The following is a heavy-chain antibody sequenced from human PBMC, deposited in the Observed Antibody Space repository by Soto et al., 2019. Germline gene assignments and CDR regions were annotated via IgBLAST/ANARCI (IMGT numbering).Heavy chain of an antibody. V-gene: IGHV4-30-4*01. J-gene: IGHJ5*01. Sequence: SETLSLTCSVSGDSISNLDYFWAWIRQPPGQALEYIGYIYKSATTYYNPSLESRVAISVDTSKSQFSLNVTSVTAADTAVYFCARGRYCLTGRCFPNWFDSWGQGALVTVSS. D-gene: IGHD7-27*01. CDR3: ARGRYCLTGRCFPNWFDS. CDR1: GDSISNLDYF. CDR2: IYKSATT.